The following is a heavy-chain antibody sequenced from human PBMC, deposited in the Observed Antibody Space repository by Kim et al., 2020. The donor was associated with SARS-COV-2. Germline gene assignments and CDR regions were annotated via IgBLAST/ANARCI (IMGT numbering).Heavy chain of an antibody. V-gene: IGHV1-2*06. D-gene: IGHD3-22*01. CDR3: ARGFPNKEVPCDSSGYCVTGCDP. CDR2: INPNSGGT. J-gene: IGHJ5*02. Sequence: ASVKVSCKASGYTFTGYYMHWVRQAPGQGLEWMGRINPNSGGTNYAQKFQGRVTMTRDTSISTAYMELSRLRSDDTAVYYCARGFPNKEVPCDSSGYCVTGCDPWGQGTLVTVSS. CDR1: GYTFTGYY.